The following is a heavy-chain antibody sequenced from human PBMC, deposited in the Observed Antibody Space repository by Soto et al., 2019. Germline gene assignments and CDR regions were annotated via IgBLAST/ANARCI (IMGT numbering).Heavy chain of an antibody. Sequence: QVQLVQSGAEVKKPGASVKVSCKASGYTFTSYAMHWVRQAPGQRLEWMRWINAGNGNTKYSQKFQGIVTITRDTSASTAYMELSSLRSEDTAVYYCARPGSGSYYDDAFDIGGQGTMVTVSS. J-gene: IGHJ3*02. D-gene: IGHD3-10*01. CDR2: INAGNGNT. V-gene: IGHV1-3*01. CDR3: ARPGSGSYYDDAFDI. CDR1: GYTFTSYA.